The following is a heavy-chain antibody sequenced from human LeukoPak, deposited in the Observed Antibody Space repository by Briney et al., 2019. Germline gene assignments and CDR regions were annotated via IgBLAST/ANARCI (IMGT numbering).Heavy chain of an antibody. CDR2: MNPNSGNT. J-gene: IGHJ5*02. Sequence: GASVKVSCKASDYTFISYGFSWVRQATGQGLEWMGWMNPNSGNTVYAQKFQGRVTMTRDTSISTAYMELSSLRSEDTAMYYCARKNYCSGGSCYSRGWFDPWGQGTLVTVSS. V-gene: IGHV1-8*02. CDR3: ARKNYCSGGSCYSRGWFDP. D-gene: IGHD2-15*01. CDR1: DYTFISYG.